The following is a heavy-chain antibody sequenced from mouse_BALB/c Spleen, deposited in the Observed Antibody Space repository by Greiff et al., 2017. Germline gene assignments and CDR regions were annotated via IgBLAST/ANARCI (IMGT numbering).Heavy chain of an antibody. J-gene: IGHJ2*01. CDR2: ISSGGSYT. V-gene: IGHV5-6*01. CDR1: GFTFSSYG. CDR3: ASGDGNYVDY. D-gene: IGHD2-1*01. Sequence: EVQGVESGGDLVKPGGSLKLSCAASGFTFSSYGMSWVRQTPDKRLEWVATISSGGSYTYYPDSVKGRFTISRDNAKNTLYLQMSSLKSEDTALYYCASGDGNYVDYWGQGTTLTVSS.